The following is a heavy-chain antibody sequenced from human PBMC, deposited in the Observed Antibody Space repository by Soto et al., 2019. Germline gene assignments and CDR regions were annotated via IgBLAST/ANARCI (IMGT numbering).Heavy chain of an antibody. CDR1: GYTLTELS. CDR2: FDPEDGET. CDR3: AREALRFLEWPTAYYYYGMDV. D-gene: IGHD3-3*01. J-gene: IGHJ6*02. Sequence: GASVKVSCKVSGYTLTELSMHWVRQAPGKGLEWMGGFDPEDGETIYAQKFQGRVTMTEDTSTDTAYMELSSLRSEDTAVYYCAREALRFLEWPTAYYYYGMDVWGQGTTVTVSS. V-gene: IGHV1-24*01.